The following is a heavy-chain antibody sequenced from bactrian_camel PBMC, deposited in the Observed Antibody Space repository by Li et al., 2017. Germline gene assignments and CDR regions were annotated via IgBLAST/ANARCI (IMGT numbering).Heavy chain of an antibody. V-gene: IGHV3S55*01. CDR1: ANIRASYC. Sequence: QVQLVESGGGSAQAGGSLRLSCVSSANIRASYCMGWFRQAQGKEREGVAAVYTGTSLRMTAHFAEGRFTISKDNAKNTLYLQMNSLKPEETAIYYCAALYTGISGCYSTSLAPASFYYWGQGTQVTVS. CDR2: VYTGTSLR. CDR3: AALYTGISGCYSTSLAPASFYY. D-gene: IGHD2*01. J-gene: IGHJ4*01.